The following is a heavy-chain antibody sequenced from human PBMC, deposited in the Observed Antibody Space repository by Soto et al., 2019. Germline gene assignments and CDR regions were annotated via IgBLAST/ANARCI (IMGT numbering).Heavy chain of an antibody. Sequence: EVHLVESGGGLVQSGGSPRLSCAASGFTFSNHWMTWVRQAPGKGLEWVASVKQDGSEIYYGDSVKGRFTISRDNAKNSLFLQLNSLRAEDTAMYYCARDPGISSGWYYFDYWGQGTLVTVSS. CDR3: ARDPGISSGWYYFDY. CDR2: VKQDGSEI. J-gene: IGHJ4*02. D-gene: IGHD6-19*01. CDR1: GFTFSNHW. V-gene: IGHV3-7*05.